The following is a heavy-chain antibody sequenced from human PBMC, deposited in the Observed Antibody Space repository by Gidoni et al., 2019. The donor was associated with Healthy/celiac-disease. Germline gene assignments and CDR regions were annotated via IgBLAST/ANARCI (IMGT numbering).Heavy chain of an antibody. J-gene: IGHJ3*02. V-gene: IGHV1-24*01. CDR1: GYTLTEVS. CDR2: FDPEDGET. Sequence: QVQLVQSGAEVKTPGASVKVSCKVSGYTLTEVSMHWVRQAPGKGLEWMGGFDPEDGETIYAQKFQSRVTMTEDTSTDTAYMELSSLRSEDTAVYYCATWDYSNYRVPLDAFDIWGQGTMVTVSS. D-gene: IGHD4-4*01. CDR3: ATWDYSNYRVPLDAFDI.